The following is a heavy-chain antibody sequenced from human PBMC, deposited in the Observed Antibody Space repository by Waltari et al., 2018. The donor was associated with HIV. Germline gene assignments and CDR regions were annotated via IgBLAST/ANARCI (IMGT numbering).Heavy chain of an antibody. CDR2: ISYSSSNI. D-gene: IGHD5-12*01. V-gene: IGHV3-21*01. CDR1: GFTFSSYT. CDR3: ARYGGYSGPTLDY. J-gene: IGHJ4*02. Sequence: EVQLVESGGGLVKPGGSLRLSCAASGFTFSSYTMNWVRQAPGKGLEVVSSISYSSSNIYYADSLKGRFTTSRDNAKNSLYLQMNSLRAEDTAVYYCARYGGYSGPTLDYWGQGTLVTVSS.